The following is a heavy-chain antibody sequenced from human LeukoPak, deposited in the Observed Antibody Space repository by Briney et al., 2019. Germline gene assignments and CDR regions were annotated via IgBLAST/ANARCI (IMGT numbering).Heavy chain of an antibody. V-gene: IGHV1-46*01. CDR3: ARDLGGPRGYSYGPFQH. CDR2: INPTGGST. CDR1: GYTFTSYY. D-gene: IGHD5-18*01. J-gene: IGHJ1*01. Sequence: ALVKVSCKASGYTFTSYYMHWVRQAPGQGLEWMGIINPTGGSTTYAQKFQGRVTITADESTSTAYMELSSLRSEDTAVYYCARDLGGPRGYSYGPFQHWGQGTLVTVSS.